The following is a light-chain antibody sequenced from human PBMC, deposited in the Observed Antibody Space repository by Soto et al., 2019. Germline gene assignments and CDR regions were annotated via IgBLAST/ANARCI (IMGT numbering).Light chain of an antibody. V-gene: IGKV3-20*01. J-gene: IGKJ5*01. CDR2: GTS. CDR3: QQYGSSPIT. CDR1: QSVSSN. Sequence: ELVMTQSPATLSVSPVERATLSCRASQSVSSNVVWYQQKPGQAPTLLIFGTSSRATGIPDRFRGSGSGTDFTLTISRLEPEDFAVYYCQQYGSSPITCGQGTRLEIK.